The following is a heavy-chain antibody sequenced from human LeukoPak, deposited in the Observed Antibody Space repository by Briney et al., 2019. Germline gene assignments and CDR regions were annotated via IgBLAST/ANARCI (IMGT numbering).Heavy chain of an antibody. CDR2: IYYSGST. V-gene: IGHV4-59*01. CDR1: GGSISSYY. D-gene: IGHD3-22*01. J-gene: IGHJ4*02. CDR3: AGSPYTYYYDSSGYYTLDY. Sequence: SETLSLTCTVSGGSISSYYWSWIRQPPGKGLEWIGYIYYSGSTNYNPSLKSRVTISVDTSKNQFSLKLSSVTAADTAVYYCAGSPYTYYYDSSGYYTLDYWGQGTLVTVSS.